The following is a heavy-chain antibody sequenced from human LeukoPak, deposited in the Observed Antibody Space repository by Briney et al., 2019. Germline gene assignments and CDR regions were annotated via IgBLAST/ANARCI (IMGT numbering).Heavy chain of an antibody. Sequence: GESLKISCKGSGYSFTSYWIGWVRQMPGKGLEWMGIIYPGDSDTRYSPSFQGQVTISADKSISTAYLQWSSLKASDTAMYYCARHGVRGYSSSWYIGYWGQGTLVTVSS. V-gene: IGHV5-51*01. CDR1: GYSFTSYW. CDR3: ARHGVRGYSSSWYIGY. CDR2: IYPGDSDT. J-gene: IGHJ4*02. D-gene: IGHD6-13*01.